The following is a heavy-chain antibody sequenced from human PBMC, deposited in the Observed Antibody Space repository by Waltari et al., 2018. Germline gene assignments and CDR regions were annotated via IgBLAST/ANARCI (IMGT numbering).Heavy chain of an antibody. CDR3: ARDGGYDDFRFDY. J-gene: IGHJ4*02. Sequence: QVQLQQSGPGLVKPSQTLSLTCAISGDSVSSNSAAWNWIRQSPSGGLEWLGRTYDRSKWYNDYAVSVKSRSTTNPDTSKNQFSLQLNSGTPEDTAVYYCARDGGYDDFRFDYWGQGTLVTVSS. CDR1: GDSVSSNSAA. CDR2: TYDRSKWYN. D-gene: IGHD5-12*01. V-gene: IGHV6-1*01.